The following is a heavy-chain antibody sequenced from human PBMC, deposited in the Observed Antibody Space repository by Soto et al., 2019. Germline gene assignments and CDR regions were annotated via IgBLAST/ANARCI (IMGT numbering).Heavy chain of an antibody. Sequence: SETLSLTCTVSGGSISSSSYFWGWIRQPPGKGLEWIGSMYYSGTTYYNPSLKSRVTISLDTPKNHFSLKMDSVTAADTAVYYCTRLGGFYQALDSWGQGVLVT. V-gene: IGHV4-39*02. CDR2: MYYSGTT. D-gene: IGHD2-2*01. CDR3: TRLGGFYQALDS. J-gene: IGHJ4*02. CDR1: GGSISSSSYF.